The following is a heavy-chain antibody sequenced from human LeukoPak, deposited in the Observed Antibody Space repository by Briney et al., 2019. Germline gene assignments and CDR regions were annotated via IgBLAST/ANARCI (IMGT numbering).Heavy chain of an antibody. V-gene: IGHV1-18*01. CDR3: ARDDPAYYCDSSGYYYEDY. Sequence: GASVKVSCKASGYTFTSYGISWVRQAPGQGLEWMGWISAYNGNTNYAQKLQGRVTMTTDTSTSTAYMELRSLRSDDTAVYYCARDDPAYYCDSSGYYYEDYWGQGTLVTVSS. CDR2: ISAYNGNT. D-gene: IGHD3-22*01. J-gene: IGHJ4*02. CDR1: GYTFTSYG.